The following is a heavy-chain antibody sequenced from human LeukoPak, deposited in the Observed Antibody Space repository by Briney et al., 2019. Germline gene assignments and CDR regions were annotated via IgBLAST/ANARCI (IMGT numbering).Heavy chain of an antibody. D-gene: IGHD4-17*01. CDR3: TRAGAYDDY. V-gene: IGHV3-49*04. J-gene: IGHJ4*02. CDR1: GLTFSSYW. CDR2: IRSKAYGGIT. Sequence: GGSLRLSCAASGLTFSSYWMTWVRQAPGKGLEWISFIRSKAYGGITEYAASVKGRFTISRDDSKSIAYLQMNSLKTEDTAVYYCTRAGAYDDYWGQGTLVTVSS.